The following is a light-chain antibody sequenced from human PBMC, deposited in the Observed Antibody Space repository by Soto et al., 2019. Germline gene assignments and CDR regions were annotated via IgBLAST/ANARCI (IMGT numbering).Light chain of an antibody. CDR2: EVT. J-gene: IGLJ2*01. Sequence: QSFLTQPASVSGSPGQSITISCSGTSSDGDSVSWYQQHPGNAPKLIIYEVTNRPSGVSNRFSGSKSDYTASLTISGLQAEDEADYYCSSYTAAGTLDVVFGGGTKVTVL. CDR1: SSDGDS. V-gene: IGLV2-14*01. CDR3: SSYTAAGTLDVV.